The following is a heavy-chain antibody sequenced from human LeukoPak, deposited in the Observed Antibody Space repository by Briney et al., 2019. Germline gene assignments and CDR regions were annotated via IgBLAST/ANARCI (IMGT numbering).Heavy chain of an antibody. Sequence: GGSLRLSCEASGFTFSTYWMKWVRQAPGKGLEWVSAISGSGGSTYYADSVKGRFTISRDNSKNTLYLQMNSLRAEDTAVYYCATLHHYYDSSGHLDYWGQGTLVTVSS. J-gene: IGHJ4*02. CDR2: ISGSGGST. CDR3: ATLHHYYDSSGHLDY. D-gene: IGHD3-22*01. CDR1: GFTFSTYW. V-gene: IGHV3-23*01.